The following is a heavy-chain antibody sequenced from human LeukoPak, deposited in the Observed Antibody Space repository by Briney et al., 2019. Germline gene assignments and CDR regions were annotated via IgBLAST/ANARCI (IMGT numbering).Heavy chain of an antibody. D-gene: IGHD6-19*01. CDR3: AREDSSGFDY. V-gene: IGHV3-30-3*01. CDR2: ISYDGSNK. CDR1: GFTFSSYA. J-gene: IGHJ4*02. Sequence: PGGSLRLSCAASGFTFSSYAMHWVRQAPGRGLEWVAVISYDGSNKYYADSVKGRFTISRDNSKNTLYLQMNSLRAEDTAVYYCAREDSSGFDYWGQGTLVTVSS.